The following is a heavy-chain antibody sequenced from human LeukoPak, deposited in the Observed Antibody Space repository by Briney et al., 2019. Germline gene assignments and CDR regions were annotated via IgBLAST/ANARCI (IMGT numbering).Heavy chain of an antibody. J-gene: IGHJ4*02. CDR1: GASINSGSYY. CDR3: ATEVGANVY. D-gene: IGHD1-26*01. CDR2: LHSSGIT. V-gene: IGHV4-61*02. Sequence: SETLSLTCTASGASINSGSYYWIWIRQPAGKGLEWIGRLHSSGITNYNPSLKSRVTISVDTSKSQFSLKLSSVTAADTAVYYCATEVGANVYWGQGTLVTVSS.